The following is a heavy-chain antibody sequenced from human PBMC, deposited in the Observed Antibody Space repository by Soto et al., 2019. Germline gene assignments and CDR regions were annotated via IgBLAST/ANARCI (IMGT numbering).Heavy chain of an antibody. J-gene: IGHJ4*02. CDR2: INSNGGST. CDR1: GFTFSRYA. V-gene: IGHV3-23*01. D-gene: IGHD3-16*01. CDR3: AKNLIPTPNDY. Sequence: EVQLLESGGGLVQSGGSLRLSCAASGFTFSRYAMSWVRQTPGKGLEWVSGINSNGGSTYYADSVKGRFTISRDNSKNTLYLQMNSLRAEDTAVYYCAKNLIPTPNDYWGQGTLVTVSS.